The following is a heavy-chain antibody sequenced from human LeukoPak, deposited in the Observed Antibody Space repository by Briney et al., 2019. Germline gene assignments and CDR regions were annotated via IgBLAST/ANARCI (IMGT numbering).Heavy chain of an antibody. CDR2: ISGNGGST. CDR1: GFTFSTYA. CDR3: ASQDIVATTGAELDY. D-gene: IGHD5-12*01. J-gene: IGHJ4*02. Sequence: PXGSLRLSCAASGFTFSTYAMHWVRQAPKKGLEYVSAISGNGGSTYYANSVKGRLPISRDNAKNSLYLQMNSLRAEDTAVYYCASQDIVATTGAELDYWGQGTLGSVSS. V-gene: IGHV3-64*01.